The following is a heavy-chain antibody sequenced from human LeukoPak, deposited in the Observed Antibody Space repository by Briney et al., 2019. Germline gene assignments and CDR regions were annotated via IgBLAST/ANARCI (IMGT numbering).Heavy chain of an antibody. V-gene: IGHV3-66*01. D-gene: IGHD3-22*01. CDR2: TYSGGTT. J-gene: IGHJ4*02. CDR1: GFTVSNNY. Sequence: PGGSLRLSCAASGFTVSNNYMNWVRQAPGKGLEWVSVTYSGGTTKYADSVKGRFTVSRDNSKNTLFLQMNSLRAEDTAVYYCARAWVSRYYDSSGYGYNDYWGQGTQVTVSS. CDR3: ARAWVSRYYDSSGYGYNDY.